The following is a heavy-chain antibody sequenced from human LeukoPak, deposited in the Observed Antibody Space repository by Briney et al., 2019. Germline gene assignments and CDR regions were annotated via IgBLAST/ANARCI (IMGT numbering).Heavy chain of an antibody. CDR3: AKESGRHGIGIFAYFQY. J-gene: IGHJ4*02. Sequence: GGSLRLSCAASGFTFNTYTMNWVRQAPGKGLEWVSSITASSTAIYSADSVKGRFTISRDNAKNFLYLQMNSLRAEDTAVYYCAKESGRHGIGIFAYFQYWGQGTLVTVSS. CDR2: ITASSTAI. CDR1: GFTFNTYT. D-gene: IGHD1-26*01. V-gene: IGHV3-21*04.